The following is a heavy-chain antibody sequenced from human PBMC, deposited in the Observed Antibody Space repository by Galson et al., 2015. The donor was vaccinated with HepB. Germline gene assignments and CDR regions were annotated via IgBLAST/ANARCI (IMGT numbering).Heavy chain of an antibody. Sequence: QSGAEVKKAGESLTISCKGSGYSFTNFWIAWVRQKPGKGLEWMAIIYPDDSDIRYSPSFQGQVTISADKSINTAYLQWISLKASDTAMYYCASRHRQMSSGYYYWGQGTLVTVAP. J-gene: IGHJ4*02. CDR2: IYPDDSDI. D-gene: IGHD3-22*01. CDR3: ASRHRQMSSGYYY. CDR1: GYSFTNFW. V-gene: IGHV5-51*03.